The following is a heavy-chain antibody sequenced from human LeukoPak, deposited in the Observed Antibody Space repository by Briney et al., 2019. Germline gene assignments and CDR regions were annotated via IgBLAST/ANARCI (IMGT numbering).Heavy chain of an antibody. V-gene: IGHV4-59*01. CDR2: IYYSGST. CDR3: ARGGATVTTFDY. J-gene: IGHJ4*02. CDR1: GGSISSYY. D-gene: IGHD4-17*01. Sequence: SETLSLTCTVSGGSISSYYWSWIRQPPGKGLEWIGYIYYSGSTNYSPSLKSRVTISVDTSKNQFSLKLSSVTAADTAVYYCARGGATVTTFDYWGQGTLVTVSS.